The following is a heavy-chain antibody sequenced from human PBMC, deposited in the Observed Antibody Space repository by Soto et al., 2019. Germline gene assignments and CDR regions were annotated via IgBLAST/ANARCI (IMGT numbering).Heavy chain of an antibody. CDR2: IYYLGST. J-gene: IGHJ4*02. CDR1: GGSMSEYF. D-gene: IGHD3-10*01. V-gene: IGHV4-59*01. Sequence: SETLSLTCSVSGGSMSEYFWSWIRQSPGKGLEWIGYIYYLGSTDYNPSLKSRVTISVDTSKRQFSLRLTSVTAADTAVYYCARDGYDGSGSPYPAYWGPGTQVTVPQ. CDR3: ARDGYDGSGSPYPAY.